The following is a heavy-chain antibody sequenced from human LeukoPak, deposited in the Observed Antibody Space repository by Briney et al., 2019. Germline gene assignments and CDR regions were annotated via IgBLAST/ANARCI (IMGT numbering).Heavy chain of an antibody. Sequence: GGSLRLSCAASGFTFSSYGTHWVRQAPGKGLEWVAVISYDGSNKYYADSVKGRFTISRDNSKNTLYLQMNSLRAEDTAVYYCAKGGSYGPFDYWGQGPLVTVSS. CDR2: ISYDGSNK. CDR3: AKGGSYGPFDY. CDR1: GFTFSSYG. J-gene: IGHJ4*02. D-gene: IGHD5-18*01. V-gene: IGHV3-30*18.